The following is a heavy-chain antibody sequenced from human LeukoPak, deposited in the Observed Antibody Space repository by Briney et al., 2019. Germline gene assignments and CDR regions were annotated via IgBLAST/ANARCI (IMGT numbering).Heavy chain of an antibody. J-gene: IGHJ4*02. V-gene: IGHV3-21*01. CDR3: ARDLGISSGFLDY. CDR2: ISSSYI. CDR1: GLTFSSYS. Sequence: GGSLRLSCAASGLTFSSYSMNWVRQAPGKGLEWVSSISSSYIYYADSVKGRFTISRDNAKNSLYLQMNSLRAEDTAVYYCARDLGISSGFLDYWGQGTLVTVSS. D-gene: IGHD6-19*01.